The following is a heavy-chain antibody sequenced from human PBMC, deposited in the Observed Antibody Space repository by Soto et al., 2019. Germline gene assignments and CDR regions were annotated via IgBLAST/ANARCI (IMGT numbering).Heavy chain of an antibody. CDR2: INTNTGNP. Sequence: ASVKVSCKASGYTFTSYAMNWVRQAPGQGLEWMGWINTNTGNPTYAQGFTGRFVFSLDTSVSTAYLQICSLKAEDTALYYCARDRLVVVAATPRSWFDPWGQGTQVTVSS. J-gene: IGHJ5*02. V-gene: IGHV7-4-1*01. CDR1: GYTFTSYA. D-gene: IGHD2-15*01. CDR3: ARDRLVVVAATPRSWFDP.